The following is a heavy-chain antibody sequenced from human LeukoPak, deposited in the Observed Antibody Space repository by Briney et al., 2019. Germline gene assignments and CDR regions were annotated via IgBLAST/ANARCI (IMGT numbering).Heavy chain of an antibody. CDR3: ARVETYHDFWSGYYRDPNWFDP. V-gene: IGHV1-18*01. CDR2: ISAYNGNT. Sequence: ASVKVSCKASGYTFTSYGISWVRQAPGQGLEWMGWISAYNGNTNYAQKLQGRVTMTTDTSTSTAYMELRSLRSDDTAVYYCARVETYHDFWSGYYRDPNWFDPWGQGTLVTVSS. D-gene: IGHD3-3*01. J-gene: IGHJ5*02. CDR1: GYTFTSYG.